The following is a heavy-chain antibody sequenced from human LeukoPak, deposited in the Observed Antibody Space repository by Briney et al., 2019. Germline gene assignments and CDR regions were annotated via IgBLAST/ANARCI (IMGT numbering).Heavy chain of an antibody. J-gene: IGHJ4*02. CDR2: IRYDGNSK. V-gene: IGHV3-30*02. Sequence: GGSLRLSCAASGFTVSSNYMSWVRQAPGKGLEWVSVIRYDGNSKYYADSVKGRFTISRDNSKNTLYLQMNSLESEDTAVYYCAKDRWGAVASFDYWGQGTLVTVSS. CDR1: GFTVSSNY. D-gene: IGHD6-19*01. CDR3: AKDRWGAVASFDY.